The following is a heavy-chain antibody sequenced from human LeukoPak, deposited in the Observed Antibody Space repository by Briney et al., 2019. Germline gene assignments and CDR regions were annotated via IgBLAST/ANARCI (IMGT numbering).Heavy chain of an antibody. CDR2: ISYVGSNK. V-gene: IGHV3-30*14. D-gene: IGHD4-11*01. J-gene: IGHJ4*02. CDR3: ASEYSNYLGY. Sequence: GRSLRLSCAASGFTFSSYAMHWVRQAPGKGLEWVAVISYVGSNKYYPDSVKGRFTISRDNSKNTLYLQMNSLRAEDTAVYYCASEYSNYLGYWGQGTLVTVSS. CDR1: GFTFSSYA.